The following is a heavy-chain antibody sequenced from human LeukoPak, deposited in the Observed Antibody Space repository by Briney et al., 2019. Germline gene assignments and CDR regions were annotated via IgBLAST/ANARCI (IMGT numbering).Heavy chain of an antibody. CDR1: GGSISSGDYY. V-gene: IGHV4-30-4*01. D-gene: IGHD2-2*02. Sequence: SQTLSLTCTVSGGSISSGDYYWSWIRQPPGKGLEWIGYIYYSGSTYYNPSLKSRVTISVDTSKNQFSLKLSSVTAADTAVYYCARLGYCSCTSCYTLQGWFDPWGQGTLVTVSS. CDR2: IYYSGST. CDR3: ARLGYCSCTSCYTLQGWFDP. J-gene: IGHJ5*02.